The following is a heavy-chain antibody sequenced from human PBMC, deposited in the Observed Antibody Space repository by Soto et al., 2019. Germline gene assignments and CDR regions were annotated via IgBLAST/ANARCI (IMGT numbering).Heavy chain of an antibody. D-gene: IGHD3-16*02. CDR3: ARDSDWGSYRYNSKDFDY. V-gene: IGHV3-7*01. J-gene: IGHJ4*02. Sequence: EVQLVESGGGLVQPGGSLRLSCAASGFTFSSYWMSWVRQAPGKGLEWVANIKQDGSEKYYVDSVKGRFTISRDNAKNSLYLQMNSLRAEDTAVYYCARDSDWGSYRYNSKDFDYWGQGTLVTVSS. CDR1: GFTFSSYW. CDR2: IKQDGSEK.